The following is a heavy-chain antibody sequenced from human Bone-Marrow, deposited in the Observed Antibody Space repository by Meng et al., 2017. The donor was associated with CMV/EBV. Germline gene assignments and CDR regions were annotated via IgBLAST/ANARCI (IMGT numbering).Heavy chain of an antibody. CDR1: GFTFSSHW. CDR2: MNQDGSQK. D-gene: IGHD1-1*01. J-gene: IGHJ6*02. V-gene: IGHV3-7*04. Sequence: GGSLRLSCAASGFTFSSHWMTWVRQAPGKGLEWVANMNQDGSQKNYVDSVKGRFTISRDKAKNSLFLQMNSLRAEDTAVYYCARVASTGRGMDVWGQGNTVTVSS. CDR3: ARVASTGRGMDV.